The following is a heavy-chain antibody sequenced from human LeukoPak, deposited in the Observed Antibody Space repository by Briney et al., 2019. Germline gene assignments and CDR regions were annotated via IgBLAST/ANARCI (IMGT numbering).Heavy chain of an antibody. CDR2: IYYSGST. D-gene: IGHD5-18*01. Sequence: SETLSLTCAVYGGSFSSYYWGWIRQPPGKGLEWIGSIYYSGSTYYNPSLKSRVTISVDTSKNQFSLKLSSVTAADTAVYYCARLGISHSSVDYWGQGTLVTVSS. CDR1: GGSFSSYY. CDR3: ARLGISHSSVDY. V-gene: IGHV4-39*01. J-gene: IGHJ4*02.